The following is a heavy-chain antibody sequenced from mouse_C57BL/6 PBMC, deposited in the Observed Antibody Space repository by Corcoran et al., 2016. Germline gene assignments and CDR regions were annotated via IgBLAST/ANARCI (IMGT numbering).Heavy chain of an antibody. V-gene: IGHV3-6*01. Sequence: DVQLQESGPGLVKPSQSLSLTCSVTGYSITSGYYWNWIRQFPGNKLEWMGYISYDGSNNYNPSLKNRISITRDTSKNQFFLKLNSVTTEDTATYYCARDEALYYDYDPSFAYWGQGTLVTVSA. CDR1: GYSITSGYY. CDR3: ARDEALYYDYDPSFAY. CDR2: ISYDGSN. D-gene: IGHD2-4*01. J-gene: IGHJ3*01.